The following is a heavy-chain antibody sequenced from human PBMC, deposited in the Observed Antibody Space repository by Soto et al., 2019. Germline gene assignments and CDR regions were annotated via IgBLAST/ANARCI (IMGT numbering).Heavy chain of an antibody. CDR1: GFTFSSYA. D-gene: IGHD2-8*01. J-gene: IGHJ4*02. CDR2: ISYDGSNK. V-gene: IGHV3-30-3*01. CDR3: ARDVTKGWINCLDY. Sequence: QVQLVESGGGVVQPGRSLRLSCAASGFTFSSYAMHWVRQAPGKGLEWVAVISYDGSNKYYADSVKGRFTISRDNSKNTLHLQMNSLRAEDTAVYYCARDVTKGWINCLDYWGQGTLVTVSS.